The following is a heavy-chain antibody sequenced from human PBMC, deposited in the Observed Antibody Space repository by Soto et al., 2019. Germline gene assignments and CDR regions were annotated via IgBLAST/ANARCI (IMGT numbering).Heavy chain of an antibody. J-gene: IGHJ2*01. Sequence: EVQLVESGGGLVQPGGSLRLSCAASGFTFSSYSMNWVRQAPGKGLEWVSSISSSSSYIYYADSVKGRFTISRDNAKNSLYLQMNSLRAEDTAVYYCARDLLEYCSGGSCYSDWYFYLWGRGTLVTVSS. CDR3: ARDLLEYCSGGSCYSDWYFYL. D-gene: IGHD2-15*01. CDR1: GFTFSSYS. CDR2: ISSSSSYI. V-gene: IGHV3-21*01.